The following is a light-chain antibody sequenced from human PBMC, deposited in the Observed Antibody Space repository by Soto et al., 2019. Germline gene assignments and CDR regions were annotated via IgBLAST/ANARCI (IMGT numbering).Light chain of an antibody. CDR3: QHSPYSPLT. J-gene: IGKJ4*01. Sequence: EIVLTQSPGTLSLSPGERATLSCRASQIVINNYLAWFQQKPGQAPRLLIYGASSRATGIPDRFRGSGSGTDFTLTINRVEPEDFAVYYCQHSPYSPLTFGGGTKVEIK. CDR1: QIVINNY. V-gene: IGKV3-20*01. CDR2: GAS.